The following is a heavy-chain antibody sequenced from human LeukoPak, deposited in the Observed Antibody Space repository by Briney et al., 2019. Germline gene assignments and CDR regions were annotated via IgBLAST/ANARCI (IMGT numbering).Heavy chain of an antibody. J-gene: IGHJ4*02. CDR3: ARRGYSSGWDDY. V-gene: IGHV1-46*01. CDR2: INPSGGST. D-gene: IGHD6-19*01. Sequence: MGIINPSGGSTSYAQKFQGRVTMTRDTSTSTVYMELSSLRSEDTAVYYCARRGYSSGWDDYWGQGTLVTVSS.